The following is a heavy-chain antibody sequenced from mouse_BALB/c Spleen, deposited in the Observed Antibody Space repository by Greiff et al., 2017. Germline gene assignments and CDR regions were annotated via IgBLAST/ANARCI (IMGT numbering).Heavy chain of an antibody. V-gene: IGHV1S137*01. CDR3: AREGAFITTDYYAMDY. D-gene: IGHD1-1*01. CDR2: ISTYYGDA. Sequence: VQLMESGAELVRPGVSVKISCKGSGYTFTDYAMHWVKQSHAKSLEWIGVISTYYGDASYNQKFKGKATMTVDKSSSTAYMELARLTSEDSAIYYCAREGAFITTDYYAMDYWGQGTSVTVSS. CDR1: GYTFTDYA. J-gene: IGHJ4*01.